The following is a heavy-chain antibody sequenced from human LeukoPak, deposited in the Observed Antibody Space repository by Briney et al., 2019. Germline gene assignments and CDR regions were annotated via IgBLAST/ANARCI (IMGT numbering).Heavy chain of an antibody. Sequence: SETLSLTCTVSGGSISSGSYYWSWIRQPAGKGLEWIGSIYYSGSTYYNPSLKSRVTISVDTSKNQFSLKLSSVTAADTAVYYCASPSYYYDSSGYVAAFDIWGQGTMVTVSS. J-gene: IGHJ3*02. V-gene: IGHV4-39*01. D-gene: IGHD3-22*01. CDR3: ASPSYYYDSSGYVAAFDI. CDR2: IYYSGST. CDR1: GGSISSGSYY.